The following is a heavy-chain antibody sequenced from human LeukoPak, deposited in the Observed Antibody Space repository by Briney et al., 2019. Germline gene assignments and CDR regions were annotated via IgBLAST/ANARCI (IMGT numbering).Heavy chain of an antibody. Sequence: PSETLSLTCAVYGGSFSGYYWSWIRQPPGKGLEWIGEINHSGSTNYNPSLKSRVTISVDTSKNQFSLKLSSVTAADTAVYYCARDCPTYYYDSSGYLLCWFDPRGQGTLVTVSS. J-gene: IGHJ5*02. CDR3: ARDCPTYYYDSSGYLLCWFDP. V-gene: IGHV4-34*01. CDR1: GGSFSGYY. D-gene: IGHD3-22*01. CDR2: INHSGST.